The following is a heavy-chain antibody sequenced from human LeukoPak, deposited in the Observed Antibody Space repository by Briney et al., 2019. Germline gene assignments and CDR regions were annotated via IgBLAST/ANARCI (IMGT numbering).Heavy chain of an antibody. J-gene: IGHJ4*02. Sequence: GGSLRLSCAASVFTFISYSIHWVRQAPGKGLEWVAFIRYDGSNKYYADSVKGRFTISRDNSKNTVYLQMNSLRAEDTAVYYCAKHGLPLVVISAPLDYWGQGTLVTVAS. CDR3: AKHGLPLVVISAPLDY. V-gene: IGHV3-30*02. CDR2: IRYDGSNK. CDR1: VFTFISYS. D-gene: IGHD2-15*01.